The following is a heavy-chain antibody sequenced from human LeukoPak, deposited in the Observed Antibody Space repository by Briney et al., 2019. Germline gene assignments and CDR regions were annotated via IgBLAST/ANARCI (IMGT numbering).Heavy chain of an antibody. CDR2: IFYSGTT. J-gene: IGHJ4*02. CDR3: ARQWKDFDF. CDR1: GFTFSSYG. D-gene: IGHD1-1*01. V-gene: IGHV4-39*01. Sequence: GSLRLSCAASGFTFSSYGMHWIRQPPGKGLEWIGSIFYSGTTYYNPSLRSRVTISVDSSKNQFSLKLSSVTAADTAVYYCARQWKDFDFWGLGTLVTVSS.